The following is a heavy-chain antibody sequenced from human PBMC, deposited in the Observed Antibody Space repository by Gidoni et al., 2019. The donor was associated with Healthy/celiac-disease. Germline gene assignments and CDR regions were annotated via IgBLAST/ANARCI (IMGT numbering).Heavy chain of an antibody. Sequence: QVQLVQSGAEVKKPGASVKVSCKASGYTFTSYYMHWVRQAPGQGLEWMGIINPSGGSTSYAQKFQGRVTMTRDTSTSTVYMELSSLRSEDTAVYYCARDRGRGSGSSDYYYYYGMDVWGQGTTVTVSS. CDR1: GYTFTSYY. CDR3: ARDRGRGSGSSDYYYYYGMDV. J-gene: IGHJ6*02. CDR2: INPSGGST. V-gene: IGHV1-46*01. D-gene: IGHD3-10*01.